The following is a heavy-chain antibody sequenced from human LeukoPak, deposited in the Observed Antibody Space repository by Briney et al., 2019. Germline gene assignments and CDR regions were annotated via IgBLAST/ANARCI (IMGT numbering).Heavy chain of an antibody. D-gene: IGHD6-19*01. CDR1: GFTFSSYA. CDR2: ISGSGGST. V-gene: IGHV3-23*01. J-gene: IGHJ4*02. Sequence: SGGSLRLSCAASGFTFSSYAMSWVRQAPGKGLEWVSAISGSGGSTYYADSVKGRFTISRDNSKNTLYLQMNSLRAEDTAVYYCASGPLNSHSEAGTDYWGQGTLVTVSS. CDR3: ASGPLNSHSEAGTDY.